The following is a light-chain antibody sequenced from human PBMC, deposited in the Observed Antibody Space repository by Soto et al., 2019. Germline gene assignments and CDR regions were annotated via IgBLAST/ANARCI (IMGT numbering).Light chain of an antibody. CDR1: SSDVGVYNY. CDR3: SSYAGSNNVV. V-gene: IGLV2-8*01. Sequence: QSALTQPPSASGSPGQSVTISCTGTSSDVGVYNYVSWYQQHQGKAPKLLIYEVSKRPSGVPDRFSGSKSGNTASLTVSGLQAEDEADFYCSSYAGSNNVVFGGGTKLTVL. J-gene: IGLJ2*01. CDR2: EVS.